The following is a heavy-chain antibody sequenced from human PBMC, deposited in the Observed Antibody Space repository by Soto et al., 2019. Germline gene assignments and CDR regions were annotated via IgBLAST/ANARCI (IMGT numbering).Heavy chain of an antibody. CDR2: IIPIFGTA. Sequence: QVQLVQSGAEVKKPGSSVKVSCKASGGTFSSYAISWVRQAPGQGLEWMGGIIPIFGTANYAQKFQGRVTITADESTSTAYMELGSLISEDTAVYYCARDQSIAARRTGPEYWGQGTLVTVSS. D-gene: IGHD6-6*01. CDR1: GGTFSSYA. J-gene: IGHJ4*02. V-gene: IGHV1-69*01. CDR3: ARDQSIAARRTGPEY.